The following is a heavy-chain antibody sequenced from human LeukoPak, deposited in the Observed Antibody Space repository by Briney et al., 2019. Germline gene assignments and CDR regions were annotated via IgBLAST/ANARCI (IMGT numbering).Heavy chain of an antibody. CDR2: IYYSGST. J-gene: IGHJ3*02. V-gene: IGHV4-59*01. Sequence: TSETLSLTCTVSGGSISSYYWSWIRQPPGKGLEWIGYIYYSGSTNYNPSLKSRVTISVDTSKNQFSLKLSAVTAADAAVYYCARVDVSGWPSRIGAFDIWGQGTMVTVSS. CDR1: GGSISSYY. D-gene: IGHD6-19*01. CDR3: ARVDVSGWPSRIGAFDI.